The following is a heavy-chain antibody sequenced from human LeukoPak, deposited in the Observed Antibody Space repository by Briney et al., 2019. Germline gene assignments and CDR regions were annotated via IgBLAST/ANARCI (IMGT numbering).Heavy chain of an antibody. D-gene: IGHD1-26*01. CDR1: GFTFSSYW. CDR3: ARGTHSPRATRHDAFDI. CDR2: INSDGSST. Sequence: GGSLRLSCAASGFTFSSYWMHWVRQAPGKGLVWVSRINSDGSSTSYADSVKGRFTISRDNAKNTLYLQMNSLRAEDTAVYYCARGTHSPRATRHDAFDIWGQGTMVTASS. J-gene: IGHJ3*02. V-gene: IGHV3-74*01.